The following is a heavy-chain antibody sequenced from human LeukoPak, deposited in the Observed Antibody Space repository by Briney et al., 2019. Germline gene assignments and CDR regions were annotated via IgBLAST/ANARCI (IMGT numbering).Heavy chain of an antibody. V-gene: IGHV4-34*09. Sequence: SETLSLTCAVYGGSFSGYYWSWIRQPPGKGLEWIGYIYYSGSTYYNPSLKSRVTISVHTSKNQFSLKLSSVTAADTAVYYCARGLFSSSWSYYYYMDVWGKGTTVTVSS. D-gene: IGHD6-13*01. J-gene: IGHJ6*03. CDR3: ARGLFSSSWSYYYYMDV. CDR1: GGSFSGYY. CDR2: IYYSGST.